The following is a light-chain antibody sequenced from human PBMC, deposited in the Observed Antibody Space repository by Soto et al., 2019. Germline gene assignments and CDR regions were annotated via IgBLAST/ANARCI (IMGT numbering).Light chain of an antibody. CDR3: QHYNSFSQFT. CDR2: GAS. V-gene: IGKV1-27*01. J-gene: IGKJ3*01. Sequence: DIQMTQSPSSLSASVGDRVTITCRASQGISNYLAWYQQKPGKVPNLLIYGASTLQSGVPSRYSGSGSGTDFTLTISSLQPEDVATYYCQHYNSFSQFTFGPGTKVDIK. CDR1: QGISNY.